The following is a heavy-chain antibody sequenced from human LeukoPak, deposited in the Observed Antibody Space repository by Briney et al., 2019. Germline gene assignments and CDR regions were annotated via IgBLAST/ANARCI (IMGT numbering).Heavy chain of an antibody. Sequence: GASVKVSCKASGGTFSNYAISWVRQAPGQGLEWMGGIIPILDTTNHAQKFQGRVTITADKSTSTVYMELSSLRSEDTAVYYCARWRHTLARRWFDPWGQGTLVTVSS. J-gene: IGHJ5*02. CDR1: GGTFSNYA. D-gene: IGHD2-2*02. CDR2: IIPILDTT. V-gene: IGHV1-69*06. CDR3: ARWRHTLARRWFDP.